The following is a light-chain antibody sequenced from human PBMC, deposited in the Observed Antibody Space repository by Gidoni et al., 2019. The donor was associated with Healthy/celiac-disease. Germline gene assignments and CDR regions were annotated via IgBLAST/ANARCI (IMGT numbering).Light chain of an antibody. Sequence: EIVMTQSPATLSVSPGERATLSCRASQSVSSNLAWYQQKPGQAPRLLIYGATTRATGIPARFSGSGSGTEFTLTISSLQSEDFAVYYCQQYNNWPPRLTFXXXTRLEIK. J-gene: IGKJ5*01. CDR1: QSVSSN. CDR2: GAT. CDR3: QQYNNWPPRLT. V-gene: IGKV3-15*01.